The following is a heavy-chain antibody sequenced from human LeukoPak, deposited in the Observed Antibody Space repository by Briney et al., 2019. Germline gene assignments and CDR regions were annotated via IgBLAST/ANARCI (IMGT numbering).Heavy chain of an antibody. Sequence: GGSLRLSCAASGFTFSSYSMNWVRQAPGKGLEWVSSISSSSSYIYYADSVKGRFTISRDNAKNSLYLQMNSLRAEDTAVYYCARRADYFNYFDYWGQGTLDTVSS. V-gene: IGHV3-21*01. CDR3: ARRADYFNYFDY. CDR1: GFTFSSYS. CDR2: ISSSSSYI. J-gene: IGHJ4*02. D-gene: IGHD2/OR15-2a*01.